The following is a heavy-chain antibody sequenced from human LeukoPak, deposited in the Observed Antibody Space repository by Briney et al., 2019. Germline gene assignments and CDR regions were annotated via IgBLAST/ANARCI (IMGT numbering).Heavy chain of an antibody. V-gene: IGHV3-7*03. Sequence: GGSLRLSCAASGFTFSSYWMSWVRQAPGKGLEWVANIKQDGSEKYYVGSVKGRFTISRDNAKNSLYLQMNSLRAEDTAVYYCARVEKTGGATPRNRLPDYWGQGTLVTVSS. D-gene: IGHD1-14*01. J-gene: IGHJ4*02. CDR1: GFTFSSYW. CDR2: IKQDGSEK. CDR3: ARVEKTGGATPRNRLPDY.